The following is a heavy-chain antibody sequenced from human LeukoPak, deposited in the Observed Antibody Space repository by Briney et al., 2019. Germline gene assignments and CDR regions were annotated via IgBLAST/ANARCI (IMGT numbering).Heavy chain of an antibody. CDR2: IDSRDNT. V-gene: IGHV3-53*04. D-gene: IGHD5-24*01. J-gene: IGHJ5*02. CDR1: GFTVRNNH. Sequence: GGSLRRSCAASGFTVRNNHMSWVRQAPGKGLEWVSVIDSRDNTYHADSVKGRFTISRHTSKNTLYLQMNSLRAEDTAVYYCARESTPLRGAFDPWGPGTLVTVSS. CDR3: ARESTPLRGAFDP.